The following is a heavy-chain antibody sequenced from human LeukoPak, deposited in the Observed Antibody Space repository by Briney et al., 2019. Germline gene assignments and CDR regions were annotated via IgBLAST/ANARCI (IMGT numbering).Heavy chain of an antibody. Sequence: GGSLRLSCATSGFTFRKYGFHWVRQAPGKGLECVANIKDDGRDKYYVDSVKGRFTISRDNARNSLSLQMNSLRVEDTAVYYCARDTGGGFDPWGQGTLVTVSS. D-gene: IGHD1-1*01. CDR3: ARDTGGGFDP. V-gene: IGHV3-7*01. CDR1: GFTFRKYG. J-gene: IGHJ5*02. CDR2: IKDDGRDK.